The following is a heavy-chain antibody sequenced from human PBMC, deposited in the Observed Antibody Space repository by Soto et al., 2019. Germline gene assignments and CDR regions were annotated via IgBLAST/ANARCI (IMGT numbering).Heavy chain of an antibody. Sequence: XSLTCTVSGDSISSGDYYWSWIRQHPGKGLEWIGYIYYSGSTYHNPSLKSRVTMSVDTSKNQFSLKLSSMTAADTAVYXXXXXHSNGXYNWXDPWXXGTLVTVSS. D-gene: IGHD6-19*01. CDR3: XXXHSNGXYNWXDP. J-gene: IGHJ5*02. V-gene: IGHV4-30-4*03. CDR2: IYYSGST. CDR1: GDSISSGDYY.